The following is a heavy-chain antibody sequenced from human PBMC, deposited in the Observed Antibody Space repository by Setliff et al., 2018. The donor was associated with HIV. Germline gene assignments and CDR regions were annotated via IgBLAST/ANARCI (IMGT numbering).Heavy chain of an antibody. V-gene: IGHV1-69*13. CDR1: GGTFRNYA. CDR3: ARDGLLVAGIRFDY. Sequence: GASVKVSCKASGGTFRNYAISWVRQAPGRGLEWMGGTIPISGTANYAQKYQGRVTITADESTTTAFMELSSLRSEDTAVYYCARDGLLVAGIRFDYWGQGTLVTVS. J-gene: IGHJ4*01. D-gene: IGHD6-19*01. CDR2: TIPISGTA.